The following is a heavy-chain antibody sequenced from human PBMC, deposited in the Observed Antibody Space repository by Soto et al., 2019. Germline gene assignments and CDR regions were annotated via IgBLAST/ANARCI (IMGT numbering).Heavy chain of an antibody. V-gene: IGHV4-30-4*01. CDR3: AGGSSGASRWFDP. Sequence: SETLSLTCTVSGGSLSNDNYYWSWIRLPPGKGLEYIGYVHDTVNTHYSPSLESRATITVDTSKNQFSLQLDSVTAADTAVDYWAGGSSGASRWFDPWGQGTLVPVSS. J-gene: IGHJ5*02. CDR1: GGSLSNDNYY. CDR2: VHDTVNT. D-gene: IGHD3-10*01.